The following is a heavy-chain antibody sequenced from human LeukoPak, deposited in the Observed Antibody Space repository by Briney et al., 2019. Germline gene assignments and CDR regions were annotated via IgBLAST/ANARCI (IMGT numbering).Heavy chain of an antibody. CDR3: ARDPYSSSWSVDY. CDR1: GFTFSSYN. V-gene: IGHV3-48*04. D-gene: IGHD6-13*01. Sequence: GGSLRLSCAGSGFTFSSYNMNWVRQAPGKGLEWVSYISSSGSTKYYADSVKGRFTISRDNAKNSLYLQMNSLRAEDTAVYYCARDPYSSSWSVDYWGQGTLVTVSS. J-gene: IGHJ4*02. CDR2: ISSSGSTK.